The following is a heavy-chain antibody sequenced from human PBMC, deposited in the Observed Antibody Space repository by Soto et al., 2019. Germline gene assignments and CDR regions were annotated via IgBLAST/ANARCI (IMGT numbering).Heavy chain of an antibody. D-gene: IGHD6-6*01. CDR1: GGTFSSYA. V-gene: IGHV1-69*01. Sequence: QVQLVQSGAEVKKPGSSVKVSCKASGGTFSSYAISWVRQAPGQGLEWMGGIIPIFGTANYAQKFQGRVTITADESTSTAYMELSSLRSEDTAVYYCATGTGSSSSGLLLTSYYYGMDVWGQGTTVTVSS. J-gene: IGHJ6*02. CDR3: ATGTGSSSSGLLLTSYYYGMDV. CDR2: IIPIFGTA.